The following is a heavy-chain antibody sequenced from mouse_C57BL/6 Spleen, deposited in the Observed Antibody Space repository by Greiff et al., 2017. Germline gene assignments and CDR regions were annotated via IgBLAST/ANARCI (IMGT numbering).Heavy chain of an antibody. CDR2: IDPSDSYT. CDR3: ARRSNYSFAY. D-gene: IGHD2-5*01. J-gene: IGHJ3*01. V-gene: IGHV1-50*01. Sequence: VQLQQSGAELVKPGASVKLSCKASGYTFTSYWMQCVKQRPGPGLAWIGEIDPSDSYTNYHQQFKGKATVTVDPSSSTADMQLSSLTAEDSAVYYSARRSNYSFAYWGQGTLVTVSA. CDR1: GYTFTSYW.